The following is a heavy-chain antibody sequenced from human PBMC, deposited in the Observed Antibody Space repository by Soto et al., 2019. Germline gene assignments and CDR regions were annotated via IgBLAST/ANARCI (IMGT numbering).Heavy chain of an antibody. D-gene: IGHD5-12*01. CDR2: ISSSSSYI. CDR1: GFTFSSYS. Sequence: GGSLRLSCAASGFTFSSYSMNWVRQAPGQGLEWVSSISSSSSYIYYADSVKGRFTISRDNAKNSLYLQMNSLRAEDTAVYYCARDWGLSGYDSPYYFDYWGQGTLVTVSS. V-gene: IGHV3-21*01. J-gene: IGHJ4*02. CDR3: ARDWGLSGYDSPYYFDY.